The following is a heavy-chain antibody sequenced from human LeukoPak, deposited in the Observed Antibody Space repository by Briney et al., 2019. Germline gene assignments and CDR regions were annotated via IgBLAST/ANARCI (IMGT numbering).Heavy chain of an antibody. CDR2: IYYSGST. CDR3: ARHGFLVATISAAFDI. J-gene: IGHJ3*02. CDR1: GGSSSSSSYY. D-gene: IGHD5-12*01. V-gene: IGHV4-39*01. Sequence: SDTLSLSCTVSGGSSSSSSYYWGWIRQPPGKGLEWIGSIYYSGSTYYNPSLKSRVTISVDTSKNQFSLKLSSVTAADTAVYYCARHGFLVATISAAFDIWGQGTMVTVSS.